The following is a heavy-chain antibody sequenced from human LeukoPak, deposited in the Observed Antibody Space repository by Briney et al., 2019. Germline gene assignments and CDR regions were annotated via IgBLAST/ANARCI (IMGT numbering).Heavy chain of an antibody. CDR2: EDYSGSGT. CDR1: GASVNTASYF. J-gene: IGHJ4*02. CDR3: ARLWGRCGIDY. Sequence: PSETLSLSCSVSGASVNTASYFWGWIRQPPGKALEWIGREDYSGSGTHYTPSLKRRVTISVDTSKNQLSLKLYSVTTADTAIYYCARLWGRCGIDYWGQGILVTVSS. V-gene: IGHV4-39*01. D-gene: IGHD2-21*01.